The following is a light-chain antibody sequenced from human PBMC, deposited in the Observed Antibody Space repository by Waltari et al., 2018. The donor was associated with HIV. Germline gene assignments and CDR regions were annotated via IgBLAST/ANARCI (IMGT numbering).Light chain of an antibody. Sequence: IVMTQSPLSLSVTQGEPASISCKSSLSVLHPTGKTWLQCVLQKPGQSPQPLIYLGSIRASGVADRFSGSGSGTDFTLRISKVEAEDVGVYYCMQSLQIPLTFGGGTKLEI. V-gene: IGKV2-28*01. CDR3: MQSLQIPLT. CDR2: LGS. J-gene: IGKJ4*01. CDR1: LSVLHPTGKTW.